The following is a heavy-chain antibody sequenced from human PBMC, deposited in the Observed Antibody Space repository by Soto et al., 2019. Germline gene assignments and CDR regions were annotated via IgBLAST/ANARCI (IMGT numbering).Heavy chain of an antibody. CDR3: ARHGDIVVVVGYVDV. V-gene: IGHV4-39*01. CDR2: IYYSGST. D-gene: IGHD2-15*01. Sequence: PSETLSLTCTVSGGSISSSSYYWGWIRQPPGKGLEWIGSIYYSGSTYYNPSLKSRVTISVDTSKNQFSLKLSSVTAADTAVYYCARHGDIVVVVGYVDVWGKGTTVTV. J-gene: IGHJ6*03. CDR1: GGSISSSSYY.